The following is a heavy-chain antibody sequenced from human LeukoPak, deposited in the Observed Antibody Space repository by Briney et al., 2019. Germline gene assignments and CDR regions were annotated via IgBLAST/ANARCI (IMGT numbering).Heavy chain of an antibody. V-gene: IGHV1-8*01. J-gene: IGHJ5*02. Sequence: ASVKVSCKASGYTFTSYDINSLRQATGQGLEWMGWMNPNSGNTAYAQKFRGRVTMTRNTSITTAYMELSSLTSEDTAVYYCARGPPKDFGSGSSWFDPWGQGALVTVSS. D-gene: IGHD3-10*01. CDR1: GYTFTSYD. CDR2: MNPNSGNT. CDR3: ARGPPKDFGSGSSWFDP.